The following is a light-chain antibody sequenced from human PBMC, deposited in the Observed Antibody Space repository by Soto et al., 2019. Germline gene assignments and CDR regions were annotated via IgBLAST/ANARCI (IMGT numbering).Light chain of an antibody. Sequence: QSALTQPASVSGSPGQSITISCTGTSSDIGTYDYVSWYQQHPGKAPQLMSYEVTNRPSGVSNRFSGSKSGNTASLTISGLQAEDEADYYCSSYTTSSTVVIGGGTKVTVL. CDR1: SSDIGTYDY. J-gene: IGLJ2*01. V-gene: IGLV2-14*01. CDR2: EVT. CDR3: SSYTTSSTVV.